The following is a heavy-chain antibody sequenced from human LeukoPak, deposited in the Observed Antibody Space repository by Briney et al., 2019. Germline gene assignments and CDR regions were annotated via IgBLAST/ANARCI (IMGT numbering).Heavy chain of an antibody. CDR3: ARDGGRGYSSLNFDY. Sequence: ASVKVSCKASGYTFTSYYMHWVRQAPGQGLEWMGIINPSGGSTSYAQKFQGRVTMTRDTSTSTVYMELSSLRSEDTAVYYCARDGGRGYSSLNFDYWGQGTLVTVSS. CDR1: GYTFTSYY. J-gene: IGHJ4*02. CDR2: INPSGGST. V-gene: IGHV1-46*01. D-gene: IGHD6-13*01.